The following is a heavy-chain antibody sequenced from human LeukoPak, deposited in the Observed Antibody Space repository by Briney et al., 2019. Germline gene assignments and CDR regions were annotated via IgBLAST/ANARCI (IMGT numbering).Heavy chain of an antibody. CDR2: INPNSGGT. CDR1: GGTFSSYA. J-gene: IGHJ4*02. Sequence: ASVKVSCKASGGTFSSYAISWVRQAPGQGLEWMGWINPNSGGTNYAQKFQGRVTMTRDTSISTAYMELSRPRSDDTAVYYCARSPAILYQLLFNYWGQGTLVTVSS. CDR3: ARSPAILYQLLFNY. D-gene: IGHD2-2*01. V-gene: IGHV1-2*02.